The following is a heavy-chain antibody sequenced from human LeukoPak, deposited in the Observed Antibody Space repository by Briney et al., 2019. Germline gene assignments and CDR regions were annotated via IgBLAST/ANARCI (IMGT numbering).Heavy chain of an antibody. CDR2: IYSGGST. J-gene: IGHJ4*02. V-gene: IGHV3-66*02. CDR3: ARDQLGYCSGGSCYIDY. Sequence: GGSLRLSCAASGFTVSSNYMSWVRQAPGKGLEWVSVIYSGGSTYYADSVKGRFTISRDNSKNTLYLQMNSLRAEDTAVYYCARDQLGYCSGGSCYIDYWGQGTLVTVSS. CDR1: GFTVSSNY. D-gene: IGHD2-15*01.